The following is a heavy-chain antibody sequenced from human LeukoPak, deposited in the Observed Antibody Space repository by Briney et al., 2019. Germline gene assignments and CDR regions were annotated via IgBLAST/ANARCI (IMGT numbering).Heavy chain of an antibody. D-gene: IGHD2-15*01. V-gene: IGHV4-61*02. Sequence: PSQTLSLTCTVSGGSISSGSYYWSWIRQPAGKGLEWIGRIYTSGSTNYNPSLKSRVTISVDTSKNQFSLKLSSVTAADTAVYHCARDLISGYCSGGSCYSGPDDAFDIWGQGTMVTVSS. CDR1: GGSISSGSYY. J-gene: IGHJ3*02. CDR2: IYTSGST. CDR3: ARDLISGYCSGGSCYSGPDDAFDI.